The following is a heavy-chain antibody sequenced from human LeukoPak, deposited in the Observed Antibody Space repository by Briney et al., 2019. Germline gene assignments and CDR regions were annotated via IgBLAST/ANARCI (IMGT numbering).Heavy chain of an antibody. CDR3: ASRRSLDEDSRYYYYMDV. J-gene: IGHJ6*03. D-gene: IGHD4-11*01. CDR2: IYPGDSDS. Sequence: GESLKISCRGSGFTFNNYWIGWVRQLPGKGLEWMGIIYPGDSDSRYSPSFQGQVTISADKSISVAYLQWRSLKASDTAIYYCASRRSLDEDSRYYYYMDVWGKGTTVTVSS. CDR1: GFTFNNYW. V-gene: IGHV5-51*01.